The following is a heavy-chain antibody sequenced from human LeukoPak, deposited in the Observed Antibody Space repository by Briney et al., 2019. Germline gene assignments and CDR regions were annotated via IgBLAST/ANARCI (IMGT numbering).Heavy chain of an antibody. CDR1: GFTFTTFT. CDR3: ARDSGPLFAP. Sequence: PGGSLRLSCAASGFTFTTFTMNWVRQAPGKGLEWVSSISTSNTFIYYADSVKGRFTISRDNANNSLYLQMNDLRVEDTAVYYCARDSGPLFAPWGDGTLVTVPS. V-gene: IGHV3-21*01. CDR2: ISTSNTFI. J-gene: IGHJ5*02. D-gene: IGHD7-27*01.